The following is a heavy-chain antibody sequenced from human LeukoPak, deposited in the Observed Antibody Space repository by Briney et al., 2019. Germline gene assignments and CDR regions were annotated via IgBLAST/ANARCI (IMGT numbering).Heavy chain of an antibody. D-gene: IGHD5-24*01. J-gene: IGHJ6*03. Sequence: ASVKVSCKASGYTFTGYYMHWVRQAPGQGLEWMGWINPNSGGTNYAQKFQGRVTMTRDTSISTAYMELSRLRSDDTAVYYCARGVKRWLQFRYYYYYMDVWGKGTTVTISS. CDR2: INPNSGGT. CDR3: ARGVKRWLQFRYYYYYMDV. CDR1: GYTFTGYY. V-gene: IGHV1-2*02.